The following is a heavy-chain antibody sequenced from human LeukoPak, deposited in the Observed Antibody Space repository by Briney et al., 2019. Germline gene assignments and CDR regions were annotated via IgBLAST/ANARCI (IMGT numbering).Heavy chain of an antibody. CDR1: GFTFSSNV. CDR2: ISGSGDTT. Sequence: GGSLRLSCAASGFTFSSNVINWVRQVPGKGLEWVSAISGSGDTTYYADPVKGRFTISRDNSKNTLYLQMNSLRAEDTAVYYCAKDFGDCSNGVCYGKPFDYWGQGTLVTASS. J-gene: IGHJ4*02. V-gene: IGHV3-23*01. CDR3: AKDFGDCSNGVCYGKPFDY. D-gene: IGHD2-8*01.